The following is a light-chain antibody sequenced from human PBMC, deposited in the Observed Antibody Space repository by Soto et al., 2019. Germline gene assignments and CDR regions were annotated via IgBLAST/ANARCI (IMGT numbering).Light chain of an antibody. V-gene: IGLV2-14*01. J-gene: IGLJ3*02. CDR1: SSDVGGYNY. Sequence: QSVLTKPASASGSTGQSITISCTGTSSDVGGYNYGSWYQQHPGKAPKLMIYDVGNRPSGVSHRFSGSKSGYTASLTISGLQSEDDADYYFCSYTSSSTQVFGGGTKLTVL. CDR2: DVG. CDR3: CSYTSSSTQV.